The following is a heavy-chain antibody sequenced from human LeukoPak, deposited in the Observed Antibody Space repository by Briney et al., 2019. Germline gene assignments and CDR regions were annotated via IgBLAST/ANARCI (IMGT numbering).Heavy chain of an antibody. CDR1: GFTFSSYA. J-gene: IGHJ3*02. D-gene: IGHD3-22*01. Sequence: GGSLRLSCAASGFTFSSYAMSWVRQAPGKGLEWVSAISGSGGSTYYADSVKGRFTISRDNSKNTLYLQMNSLRAEDTAVYYCAKDNGIGTGDSSGYYHVGAAFDIWGQGTMVTVSS. V-gene: IGHV3-23*01. CDR3: AKDNGIGTGDSSGYYHVGAAFDI. CDR2: ISGSGGST.